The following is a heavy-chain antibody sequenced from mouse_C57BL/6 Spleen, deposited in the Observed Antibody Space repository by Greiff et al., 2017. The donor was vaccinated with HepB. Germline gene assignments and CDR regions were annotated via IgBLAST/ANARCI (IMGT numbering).Heavy chain of an antibody. Sequence: QVQLQQPGAELVKPGASVKLSCKASGYTFTSYWMQWVKQRPGQGLEWIGEIDPSDSYTNYNQKFKGKATLTVDTSSSTAYMQLSSLTSEDSAVYYCASLRDWGQGTLVTVFA. CDR2: IDPSDSYT. CDR1: GYTFTSYW. D-gene: IGHD1-1*01. CDR3: ASLRD. V-gene: IGHV1-50*01. J-gene: IGHJ3*01.